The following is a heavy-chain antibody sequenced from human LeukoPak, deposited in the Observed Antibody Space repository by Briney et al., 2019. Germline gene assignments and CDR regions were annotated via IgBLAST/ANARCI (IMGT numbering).Heavy chain of an antibody. V-gene: IGHV5-51*01. D-gene: IGHD3-3*01. CDR3: AVPTYYDFWSGHHSRTSLVDY. J-gene: IGHJ4*02. Sequence: GESLKISCKGSGYSFTSYWIGWVRQMPGKGLEWMGIIYPGDSDTRYSPSFQGQVTISADKSISTAYLQWSSLKASDTAMYYCAVPTYYDFWSGHHSRTSLVDYWGQGTLVTVSS. CDR2: IYPGDSDT. CDR1: GYSFTSYW.